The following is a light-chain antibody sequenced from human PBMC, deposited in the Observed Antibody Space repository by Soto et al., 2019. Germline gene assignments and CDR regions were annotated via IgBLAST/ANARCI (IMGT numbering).Light chain of an antibody. CDR3: QQRSNWPIT. J-gene: IGKJ5*01. Sequence: EIVLTQSPGTLSFSPGERATLSCSASHSVISSYLAWYQQKPGQAPRLLIYDASNRATGIPARFSGSGSGTDFTITISSLEPEDFAVYYCQQRSNWPITFGQGTRLEI. V-gene: IGKV3D-20*02. CDR2: DAS. CDR1: HSVISSY.